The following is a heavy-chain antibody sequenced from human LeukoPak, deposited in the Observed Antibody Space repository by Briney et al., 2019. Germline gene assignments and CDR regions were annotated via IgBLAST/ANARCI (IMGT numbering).Heavy chain of an antibody. V-gene: IGHV4-39*02. D-gene: IGHD2-21*02. J-gene: IGHJ3*02. CDR1: GGYISSSSYY. Sequence: KPSETLSLTCTVSGGYISSSSYYWGWIRQPPGKGLEWIGSIYYSGSTYYNPSLKSRVTISVDTSKNQFSLKLSSVTAADTAVYYCARECGGGDCYSFDAFDIWGQGTMVAVSS. CDR3: ARECGGGDCYSFDAFDI. CDR2: IYYSGST.